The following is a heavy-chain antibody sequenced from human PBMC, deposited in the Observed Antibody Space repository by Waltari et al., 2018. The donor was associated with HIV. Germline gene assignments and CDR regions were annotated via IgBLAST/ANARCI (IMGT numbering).Heavy chain of an antibody. CDR3: PRVRYALWFGQNPFDY. J-gene: IGHJ4*02. V-gene: IGHV1-69*01. CDR2: VSPTFATT. Sequence: HVQLVQSGAEVKNPGSSVKMACRACGSSFNSYTLIWVRQAPGKGLEWGGGVSPTFATTNSGPRFKTRRTSSGAEASGTGHMELRALTPDDTAVHHCPRVRYALWFGQNPFDYRGQGASVTVSS. CDR1: GSSFNSYT. D-gene: IGHD3-10*01.